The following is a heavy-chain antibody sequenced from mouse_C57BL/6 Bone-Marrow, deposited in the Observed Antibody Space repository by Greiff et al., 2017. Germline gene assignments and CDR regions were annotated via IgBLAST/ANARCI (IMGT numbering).Heavy chain of an antibody. CDR1: GYTFTSYW. CDR2: IDPSDSYT. J-gene: IGHJ2*01. Sequence: VQLQQPGAELVMPGASVKLSCKASGYTFTSYWMHWVKQRPGQGLEWIGEIDPSDSYTNYNQKFKGKSTLTVDKSSSTAYMQLSSLTSEDSAVYYCARRDYFDYWGRGTTLTVSS. V-gene: IGHV1-69*01. CDR3: ARRDYFDY.